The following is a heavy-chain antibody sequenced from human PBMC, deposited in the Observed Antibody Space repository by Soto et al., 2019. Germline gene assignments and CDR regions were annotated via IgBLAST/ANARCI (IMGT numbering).Heavy chain of an antibody. J-gene: IGHJ4*02. CDR2: FIPVYRTL. CDR3: ATGVIWIGYFTVDS. Sequence: SVKVSCKASGGSLGKSAINWVRQTPGQGLEWLGGFIPVYRTLNYAQKFQGRVTITADESTGTAYMTLSSLASDDTAVYYCATGVIWIGYFTVDSWGQGTRVTVSS. CDR1: GGSLGKSA. V-gene: IGHV1-69*13. D-gene: IGHD3-3*01.